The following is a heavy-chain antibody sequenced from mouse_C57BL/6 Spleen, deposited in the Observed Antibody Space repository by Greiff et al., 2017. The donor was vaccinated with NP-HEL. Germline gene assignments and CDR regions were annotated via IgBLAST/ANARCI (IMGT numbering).Heavy chain of an antibody. CDR3: ARHDGHFDY. CDR1: GFTFSDYG. D-gene: IGHD2-3*01. J-gene: IGHJ2*01. V-gene: IGHV5-15*01. CDR2: ISNLAYSI. Sequence: EVKLMESGGGLVQPGGSLKLSCAASGFTFSDYGMAWVRQAPRKGPEWVAFISNLAYSIYYADTVTGRFTISRENAKNTLYLEMSSLRSEDTAMYYCARHDGHFDYWGQGTTLTVSS.